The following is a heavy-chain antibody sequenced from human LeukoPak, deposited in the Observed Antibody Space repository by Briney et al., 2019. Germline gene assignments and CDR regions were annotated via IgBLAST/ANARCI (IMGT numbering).Heavy chain of an antibody. J-gene: IGHJ4*02. V-gene: IGHV3-21*01. CDR3: ARDADILTAYSFDY. CDR2: IGSSSPYI. Sequence: GGSLRLSCVGSGSTFSNFARSWVRQAPGKGLEWVSSIGSSSPYIYYADSLKGRFIISRDNSKNSLFLQMNSLRAEDTAVYYCARDADILTAYSFDYWGQGTLVTVSS. CDR1: GSTFSNFA. D-gene: IGHD3-9*01.